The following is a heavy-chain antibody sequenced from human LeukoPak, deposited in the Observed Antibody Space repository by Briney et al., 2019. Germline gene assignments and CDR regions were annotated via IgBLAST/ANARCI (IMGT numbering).Heavy chain of an antibody. CDR1: GFTVSSNY. CDR2: IYSGGST. Sequence: GGSLRLSCAASGFTVSSNYMSWVRQAPGKGLEWVSVIYSGGSTYYADSVKGRFTISRDNSKNTLYLQMNSLRAEDTAVYYCARGGGPEYYYDSSGYSALGYFDLWGRGTLVTVSS. J-gene: IGHJ2*01. V-gene: IGHV3-53*01. D-gene: IGHD3-22*01. CDR3: ARGGGPEYYYDSSGYSALGYFDL.